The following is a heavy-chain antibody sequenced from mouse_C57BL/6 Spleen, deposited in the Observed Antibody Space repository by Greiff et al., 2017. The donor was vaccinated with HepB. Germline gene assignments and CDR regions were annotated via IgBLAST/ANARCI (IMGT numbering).Heavy chain of an antibody. Sequence: EVKLVESGAELVKPGASVKLSCTASGFNIKDYYMHWVQQRTEQGLEWIGRIDPEDGETKYAPKLQGKSTITADTSSNTAYLQLSSLTSEDTDVYYCASATMVTTDYFDVWGTGTTVTVSS. CDR3: ASATMVTTDYFDV. D-gene: IGHD2-2*01. CDR1: GFNIKDYY. CDR2: IDPEDGET. V-gene: IGHV14-2*01. J-gene: IGHJ1*03.